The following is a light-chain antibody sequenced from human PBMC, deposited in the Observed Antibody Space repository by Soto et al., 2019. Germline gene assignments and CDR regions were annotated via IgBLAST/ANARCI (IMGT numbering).Light chain of an antibody. CDR3: SSYAGSNNFNV. CDR1: SSDVGGYNY. J-gene: IGLJ1*01. Sequence: VLTXPPSASGSPGQSVTISCTGTSSDVGGYNYVSWYQQHPGKAPKLMIYEVSKRPSGVPDRFSGSKSGNTASLTVSGLQAEDEADYYCSSYAGSNNFNVFGTGTKVTVL. V-gene: IGLV2-8*01. CDR2: EVS.